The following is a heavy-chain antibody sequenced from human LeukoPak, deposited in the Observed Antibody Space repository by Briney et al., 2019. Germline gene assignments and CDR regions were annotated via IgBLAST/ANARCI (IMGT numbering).Heavy chain of an antibody. V-gene: IGHV4-59*08. Sequence: SETLSLTCTVSGGXINNYYWTWIRQPPGKGLEWIGYIYSSGNTNYNPSLNSRVTISLDTSKNQFSLMLRSLTAADTAVYYCARRYTASPGERFDYWGQGTLVTVSS. J-gene: IGHJ4*02. CDR2: IYSSGNT. CDR1: GGXINNYY. CDR3: ARRYTASPGERFDY. D-gene: IGHD2-2*02.